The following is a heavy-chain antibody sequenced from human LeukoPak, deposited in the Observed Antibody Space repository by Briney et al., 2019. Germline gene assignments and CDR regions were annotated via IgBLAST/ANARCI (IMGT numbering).Heavy chain of an antibody. Sequence: GGSLRLSCAASGFIFNNYGLVWVRQAPGKGLEWVSAISNDGGGTTYADFVKGRFTISRDNSKNTLFLQMDSLRAEDTALYYCAKGSSGYFFDLWGQGTLVTVSS. CDR2: ISNDGGGT. J-gene: IGHJ4*02. V-gene: IGHV3-23*01. D-gene: IGHD3-22*01. CDR1: GFIFNNYG. CDR3: AKGSSGYFFDL.